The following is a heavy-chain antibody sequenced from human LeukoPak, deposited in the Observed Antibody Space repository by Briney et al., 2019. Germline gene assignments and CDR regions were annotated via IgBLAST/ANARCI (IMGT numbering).Heavy chain of an antibody. CDR1: DYSISSGYY. V-gene: IGHV4-61*01. J-gene: IGHJ6*03. CDR2: IYYSGST. Sequence: SSETLSLTCSVSDYSISSGYYWSWIRPPPGKGLEWIGYIYYSGSTNYNPSLKSRVTISVDTSKNQFSLKLSSVTAADTAVYYCARVRRDWGFFDRSYYYMDVWGKGTTVTVSS. CDR3: ARVRRDWGFFDRSYYYMDV. D-gene: IGHD3-9*01.